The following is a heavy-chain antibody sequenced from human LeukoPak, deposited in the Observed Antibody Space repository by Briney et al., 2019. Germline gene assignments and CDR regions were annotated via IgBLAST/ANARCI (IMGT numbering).Heavy chain of an antibody. CDR2: IHTTRST. J-gene: IGHJ4*02. D-gene: IGHD4-23*01. Sequence: SETLSLTCSVSVGFTTYDYWNWIRQPAGKAPEWIGRIHTTRSTNYNPSLKSRLTMSFDKSKNQFSLKVTSMTAADTALYYCARGGGNRHFDSWGQGILVTVSS. CDR3: ARGGGNRHFDS. CDR1: VGFTTYDY. V-gene: IGHV4-4*07.